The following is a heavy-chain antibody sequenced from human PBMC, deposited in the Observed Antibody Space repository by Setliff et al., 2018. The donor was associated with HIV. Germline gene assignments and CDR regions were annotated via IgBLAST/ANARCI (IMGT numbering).Heavy chain of an antibody. D-gene: IGHD1-26*01. CDR1: GVPLSDYY. CDR2: VNHNGNI. J-gene: IGHJ4*02. CDR3: AKASTKWAVGSVAGYFDY. Sequence: KPSETLSLTCILNGVPLSDYYWNWIRQSPGKGLEWIVEVNHNGNINYNPSLKSRFTISRDNSEHSLYLQMNSLRAEDSALYYCAKASTKWAVGSVAGYFDYWGQGALVTVSS. V-gene: IGHV4-34*10.